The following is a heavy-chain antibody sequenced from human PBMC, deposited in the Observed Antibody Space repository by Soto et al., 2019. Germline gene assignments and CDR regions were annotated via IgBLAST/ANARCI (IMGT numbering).Heavy chain of an antibody. CDR3: VRSPEDFRDGLDV. V-gene: IGHV1-2*04. CDR2: INPNTGVT. J-gene: IGHJ6*02. CDR1: GYSFTDHY. Sequence: QAQLVQSGADVKKPGASVKVSCKASGYSFTDHYMHWVRQAPGQGLEWLGWINPNTGVTHFAQKFQGWVTLTRDTSINTAYREPTRLKSDDTGLDYSVRSPEDFRDGLDVGGQGTTVTVSS.